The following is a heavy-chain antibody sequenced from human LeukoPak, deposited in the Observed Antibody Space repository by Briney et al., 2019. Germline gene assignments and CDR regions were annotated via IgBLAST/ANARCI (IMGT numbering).Heavy chain of an antibody. Sequence: PGGSLRMSCAASGLTFISYGMHWVRQAPGMGLEWVAVISYDGSNKYYADSVKGRFTISRDNSKNTLYLQMNSLRAEDTAVYYCANPPPGAWGQGTLVTVSS. D-gene: IGHD7-27*01. J-gene: IGHJ5*02. V-gene: IGHV3-30*18. CDR3: ANPPPGA. CDR2: ISYDGSNK. CDR1: GLTFISYG.